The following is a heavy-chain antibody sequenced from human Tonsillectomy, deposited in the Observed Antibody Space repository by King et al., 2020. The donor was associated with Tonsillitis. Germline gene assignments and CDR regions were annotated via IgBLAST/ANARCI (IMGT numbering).Heavy chain of an antibody. V-gene: IGHV1-18*04. Sequence: QLVQSGGEVKKAGASVKVSCKASGYTFTSYGISWVRQAPGQGLEWMGWISAYDGKTKFAQKLQGRVTMTTDRSTSTTYMELRSLRSDDTAVYYCARDRGEVGWNYEDYWGQGTLVTVS. CDR2: ISAYDGKT. D-gene: IGHD1-7*01. CDR1: GYTFTSYG. CDR3: ARDRGEVGWNYEDY. J-gene: IGHJ4*02.